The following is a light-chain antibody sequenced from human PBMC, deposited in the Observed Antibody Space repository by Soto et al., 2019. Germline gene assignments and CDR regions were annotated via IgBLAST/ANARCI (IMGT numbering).Light chain of an antibody. V-gene: IGKV3-11*01. J-gene: IGKJ1*01. CDR1: QSVSIY. Sequence: EIVLAQSPATLSLSPGERATLSCRASQSVSIYLAWYQQKPGQAPRLLIYGASSRATGIPVRFSGSGSGTEFTLTISSLQSEDFAVYYCHQRQSWPRTFGQGTKVDIK. CDR3: HQRQSWPRT. CDR2: GAS.